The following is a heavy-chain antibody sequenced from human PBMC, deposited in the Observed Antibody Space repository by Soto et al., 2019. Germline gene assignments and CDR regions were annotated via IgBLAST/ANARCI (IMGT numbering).Heavy chain of an antibody. CDR2: INHSGST. CDR3: AGGASGSYYNGDYYYGMDV. V-gene: IGHV4-34*01. D-gene: IGHD3-10*01. J-gene: IGHJ6*04. Sequence: SETLSLTCAIYGGSFSGYYWSWIRQPPGKGLEWIGEINHSGSTNYNPSLKSRVTISVDTSKNQFSLKLSSVTAADTAVYYCAGGASGSYYNGDYYYGMDVWGKGTTSTVAS. CDR1: GGSFSGYY.